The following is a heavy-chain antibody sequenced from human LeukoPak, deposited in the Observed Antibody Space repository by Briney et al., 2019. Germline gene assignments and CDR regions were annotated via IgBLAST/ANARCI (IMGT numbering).Heavy chain of an antibody. V-gene: IGHV4-39*01. J-gene: IGHJ4*02. Sequence: PSETLSLTCAVYGGSFSGYYWGWIRQPPGKGLEWIGSIYYSGSTYYNPSLKSRVTISVDTSKNQFSLKLSSVTAADTAVYYCASHRRSRITIFGVVIRDYWGQGTLVTVSS. D-gene: IGHD3-3*01. CDR3: ASHRRSRITIFGVVIRDY. CDR1: GGSFSGYY. CDR2: IYYSGST.